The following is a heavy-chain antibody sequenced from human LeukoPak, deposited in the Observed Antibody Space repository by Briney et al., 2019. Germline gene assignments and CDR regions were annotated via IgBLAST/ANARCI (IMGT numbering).Heavy chain of an antibody. J-gene: IGHJ5*02. CDR2: IIPILGIA. Sequence: SVKVSCKASGGTFSSYAISWVRQAPGQGLEWMGRIIPILGIANYAQKFQGRVTITADKSTSTAYMELSSLRSEDTAVYYCVRVPPIMGATGPDLNWFDPWGQGTLVTVSS. V-gene: IGHV1-69*04. CDR3: VRVPPIMGATGPDLNWFDP. CDR1: GGTFSSYA. D-gene: IGHD1-26*01.